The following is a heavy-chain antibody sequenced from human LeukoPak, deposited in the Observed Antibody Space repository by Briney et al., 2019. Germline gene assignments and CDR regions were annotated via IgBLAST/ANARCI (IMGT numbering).Heavy chain of an antibody. D-gene: IGHD7-27*01. J-gene: IGHJ5*02. CDR2: INHGGST. CDR1: GGSFSGYY. V-gene: IGHV4-34*01. CDR3: ARGLGRRRNWFDP. Sequence: SETLSLTCAVYGGSFSGYYWSWIRQPPGKGLEWIGEINHGGSTNYNPSLKSRVTISVDTSKNQFSLKLSSVTAADTAVYYCARGLGRRRNWFDPWGQGTLVTVSS.